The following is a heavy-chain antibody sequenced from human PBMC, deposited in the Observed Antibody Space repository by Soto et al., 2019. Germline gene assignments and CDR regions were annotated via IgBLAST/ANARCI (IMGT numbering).Heavy chain of an antibody. J-gene: IGHJ4*02. Sequence: PGGSLRLSCAASGFTFSSYAMHWVRQAPGKGLEWVAVISYDGSNKYYADSVKGRFTISRDNSKNTLYLQMNSLRAEDTAVYYCASPNGRFLEWFGFDYWGQGTLVTVSS. V-gene: IGHV3-30-3*01. CDR3: ASPNGRFLEWFGFDY. D-gene: IGHD3-3*01. CDR1: GFTFSSYA. CDR2: ISYDGSNK.